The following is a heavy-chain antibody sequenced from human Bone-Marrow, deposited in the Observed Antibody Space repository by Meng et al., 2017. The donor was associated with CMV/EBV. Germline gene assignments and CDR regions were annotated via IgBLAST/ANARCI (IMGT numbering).Heavy chain of an antibody. CDR1: GGSISSSTYY. Sequence: SETLSLTCTVSGGSISSSTYYWAWIRQPPGKGLEWIGYIFYSGSTYYNSSLKSRITVSRDTSKNQFSLRLTSVTAADTGFYYCARTFYDSLTGYSPWGQGTLVTVSS. CDR2: IFYSGST. D-gene: IGHD3-9*01. V-gene: IGHV4-39*07. CDR3: ARTFYDSLTGYSP. J-gene: IGHJ5*02.